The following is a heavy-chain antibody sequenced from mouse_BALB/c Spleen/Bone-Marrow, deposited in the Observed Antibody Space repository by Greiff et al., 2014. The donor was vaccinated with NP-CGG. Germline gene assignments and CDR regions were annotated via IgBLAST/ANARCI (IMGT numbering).Heavy chain of an antibody. V-gene: IGHV2-6-5*01. D-gene: IGHD1-1*01. CDR2: IWGGGNT. CDR1: GFSLSDYG. Sequence: VQLQQSGRGLVTPSQSLNITCAVSGFSLSDYGVSWVRQPPEKSLEWLGIIWGGGNTYYNASLKCRLSISKDNSKSPLFLKMNSLKSEDTAMYYCAKRGRDLLRNAMDYWGQGTSVTVSS. J-gene: IGHJ4*01. CDR3: AKRGRDLLRNAMDY.